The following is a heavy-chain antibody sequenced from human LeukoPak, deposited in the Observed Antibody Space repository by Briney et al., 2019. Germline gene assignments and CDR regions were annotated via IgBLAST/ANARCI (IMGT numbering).Heavy chain of an antibody. D-gene: IGHD3-10*01. CDR2: IVVGSGNT. CDR1: VFTFTSSA. CDR3: AALRFGSGSYSFDY. V-gene: IGHV1-58*02. J-gene: IGHJ4*02. Sequence: ASVKVSCKTSVFTFTSSAMQWVRQARGHRLKWIGWIVVGSGNTNYAQVFQERVTITRDMSTRTAYMELSSLRSEDTAVYYCAALRFGSGSYSFDYWGQGTLVTVSS.